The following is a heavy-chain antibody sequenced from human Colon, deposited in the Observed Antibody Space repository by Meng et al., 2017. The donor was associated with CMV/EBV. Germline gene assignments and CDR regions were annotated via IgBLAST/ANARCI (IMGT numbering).Heavy chain of an antibody. J-gene: IGHJ4*02. CDR1: TFTLSTYT. Sequence: GGSLRLSCEASTFTLSTYTMSWVRQAPGKGLEWVSMIYSETTGSSTYYGDSVKGRFIISRDKSKNMLYLQMNDLRAEDTAVYYCAKIPTPSLPDYWGQGTLVTVSS. CDR2: IYSETTGSST. D-gene: IGHD2-15*01. CDR3: AKIPTPSLPDY. V-gene: IGHV3-23*03.